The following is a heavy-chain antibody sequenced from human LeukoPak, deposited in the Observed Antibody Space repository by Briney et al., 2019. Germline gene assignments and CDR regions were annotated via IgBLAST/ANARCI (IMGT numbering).Heavy chain of an antibody. D-gene: IGHD3-22*01. J-gene: IGHJ5*02. V-gene: IGHV3-21*01. CDR3: ARDYYDSSGSSWFDP. CDR2: ISSGSSFM. CDR1: GFTFSSYG. Sequence: PGGSLRLSCAASGFTFSSYGIHWVRQAPGKGLEWVSSISSGSSFMYYADSVKGRFTISRDNAKNSLYLQMNSLRAKDTALYYCARDYYDSSGSSWFDPWGQGTLVTVSS.